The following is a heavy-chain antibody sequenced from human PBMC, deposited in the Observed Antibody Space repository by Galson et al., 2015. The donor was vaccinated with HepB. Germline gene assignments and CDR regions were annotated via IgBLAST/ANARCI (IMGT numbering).Heavy chain of an antibody. D-gene: IGHD3-10*01. CDR3: AREGMNWYFDL. CDR2: ISYDGSNK. V-gene: IGHV3-30*03. J-gene: IGHJ2*01. Sequence: SLRLSCAASGFTFSSYSMNWVRQAPGKGLEWVAVISYDGSNKYYADSVKGRFTISRDNSKNTLYLQMNSLRAEDTAVYYCAREGMNWYFDLWGRGTLVTVSS. CDR1: GFTFSSYS.